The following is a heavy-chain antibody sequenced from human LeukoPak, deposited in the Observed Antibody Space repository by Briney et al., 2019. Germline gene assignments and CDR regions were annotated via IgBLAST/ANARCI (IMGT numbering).Heavy chain of an antibody. CDR2: ISGSGGST. CDR3: AKDPVLRYFGWLFNWFYP. CDR1: GFTFSSYA. Sequence: GGSLGLSCAASGFTFSSYAMNWVRQAPGKGLEWVSAISGSGGSTYYADSVKGRFTISRDNSKNTLYLQMNSLRAEDTAVYYCAKDPVLRYFGWLFNWFYPWGQGTLVTVSS. V-gene: IGHV3-23*01. D-gene: IGHD3-9*01. J-gene: IGHJ5*02.